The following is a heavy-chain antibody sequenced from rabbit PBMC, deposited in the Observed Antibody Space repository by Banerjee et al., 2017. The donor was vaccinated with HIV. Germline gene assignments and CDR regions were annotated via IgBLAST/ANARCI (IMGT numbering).Heavy chain of an antibody. V-gene: IGHV1S40*01. J-gene: IGHJ4*01. CDR3: ARGAGYAGYGYATAYFTL. Sequence: QLLEESGGDLVKPGASLTLTCTASGFSFSSTHNMCWVRQAPGKGLEWIALIYAGSSGDTYYANWAKGRFTISKTSSTTVTLQMTGLTAADTATYFCARGAGYAGYGYATAYFTLWGPGTLVTVS. D-gene: IGHD6-1*01. CDR1: GFSFSSTHN. CDR2: IYAGSSGDT.